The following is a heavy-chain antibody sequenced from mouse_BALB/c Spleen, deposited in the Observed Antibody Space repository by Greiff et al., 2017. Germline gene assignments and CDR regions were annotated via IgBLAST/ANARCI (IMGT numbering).Heavy chain of an antibody. V-gene: IGHV7-3*02. Sequence: EVNVVESGGGLVQPGGSLRLSCATSGFTFTDYYMSWVRQPPGKALEWLGFIRNKANGYTTEYSASVKGRFTISRDNSQSILYLQMNTLRAEDSATYYCARDGHYYGSSYDAMDYWGQGTSVTVSS. CDR3: ARDGHYYGSSYDAMDY. CDR2: IRNKANGYTT. CDR1: GFTFTDYY. D-gene: IGHD1-1*01. J-gene: IGHJ4*01.